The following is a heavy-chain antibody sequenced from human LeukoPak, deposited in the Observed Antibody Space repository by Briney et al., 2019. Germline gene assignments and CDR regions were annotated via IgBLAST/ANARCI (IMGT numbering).Heavy chain of an antibody. CDR3: ARVYRENWNYNSHWFDP. D-gene: IGHD1-7*01. V-gene: IGHV1-2*02. Sequence: ASVKVSCKASGYTFTGYYMHWVRQAPGQGLDWMGWINPNSGGTNYAQKFQGRVTMTRDTSISTAYMELSRLRSDDTAVYYCARVYRENWNYNSHWFDPWGQGTLVTVSS. J-gene: IGHJ5*02. CDR1: GYTFTGYY. CDR2: INPNSGGT.